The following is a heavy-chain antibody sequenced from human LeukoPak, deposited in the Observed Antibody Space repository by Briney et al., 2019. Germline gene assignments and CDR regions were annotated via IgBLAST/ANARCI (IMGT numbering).Heavy chain of an antibody. CDR3: AKRPPAYYYDSSGYYGGYFDY. J-gene: IGHJ4*02. D-gene: IGHD3-22*01. CDR2: ISKSSSAI. Sequence: PGGSLRLSCAAAGFTFSIYNMNWVRQAPGKGLEWVSHISKSSSAIYYADSVKGRFTISRDNAKNSLYLQMSSLRAEDTAVYYCAKRPPAYYYDSSGYYGGYFDYWGQGTLVTVSS. V-gene: IGHV3-48*01. CDR1: GFTFSIYN.